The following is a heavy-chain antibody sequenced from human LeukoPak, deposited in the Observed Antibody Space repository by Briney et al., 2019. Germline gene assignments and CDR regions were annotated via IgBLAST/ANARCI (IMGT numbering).Heavy chain of an antibody. J-gene: IGHJ4*02. V-gene: IGHV1-18*01. D-gene: IGHD3-10*01. CDR2: ISAYNGNT. Sequence: ASVKVSCKASGYTFTSYGISWVRQAPGQGLGWMGWISAYNGNTNYAQKLQGRVTQTTDTSTSKAYMELRSLRFDDTAVYYCARSYYYGSGSYSDYWGQGTLVTVSS. CDR1: GYTFTSYG. CDR3: ARSYYYGSGSYSDY.